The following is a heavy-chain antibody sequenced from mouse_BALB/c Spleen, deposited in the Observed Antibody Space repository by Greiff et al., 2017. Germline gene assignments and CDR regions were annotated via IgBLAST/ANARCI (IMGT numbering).Heavy chain of an antibody. D-gene: IGHD2-1*01. V-gene: IGHV1-37*01. CDR3: GREMEGGNYASNAMDY. J-gene: IGHJ4*01. CDR1: GYSFTGYF. CDR2: INPYNGDT. Sequence: EVMLVESGPELVKPGASVKISCKASGYSFTGYFMNWVKQSHGKSLEWIGRINPYNGDTFYNQKFKGKATLTVDKSSSTAHMELLSLTSEDSAVYYCGREMEGGNYASNAMDYWGQGTSVTVSS.